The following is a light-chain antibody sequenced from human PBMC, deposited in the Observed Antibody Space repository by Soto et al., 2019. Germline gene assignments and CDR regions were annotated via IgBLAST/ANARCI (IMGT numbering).Light chain of an antibody. CDR1: QSVNNNY. V-gene: IGKV3-20*01. Sequence: EIVLTQSPSTLSLSPGERATLSCRASQSVNNNYLAWYQQKPGQAPRLLIYGASSRATGIPDRFSGSGSETDFTFTISRLEPEDFAVYYCQQYGSSQYTFGQGTKLEIK. CDR2: GAS. J-gene: IGKJ2*01. CDR3: QQYGSSQYT.